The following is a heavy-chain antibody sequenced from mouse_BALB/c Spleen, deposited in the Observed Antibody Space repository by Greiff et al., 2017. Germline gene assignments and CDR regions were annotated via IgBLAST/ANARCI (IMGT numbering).Heavy chain of an antibody. V-gene: IGHV5-9-4*01. Sequence: EVQRVESGGGLVKPGGSLKLSCAASGFTFSSYAMSWVRQSPEKRLEWVAEISSGGSYTYYPDTVTGRFTISRDNAKNTLYLEMSSLRSEDTAMYYCARDSYGSSSGYFDYWGQGTTLTVSS. CDR1: GFTFSSYA. J-gene: IGHJ2*01. CDR3: ARDSYGSSSGYFDY. CDR2: ISSGGSYT. D-gene: IGHD1-1*01.